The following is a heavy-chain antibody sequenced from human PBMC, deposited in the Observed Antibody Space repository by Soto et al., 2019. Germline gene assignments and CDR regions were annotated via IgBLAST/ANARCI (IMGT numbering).Heavy chain of an antibody. CDR1: GYTFTSYG. CDR2: ISAYNGNT. D-gene: IGHD2-2*02. Sequence: QVQLVQSGAEVKKPGASVKVSCKASGYTFTSYGISWVRQAPGQGLEWMGWISAYNGNTNYAQKLQGRVTRTTDTSTSTAYMELRSLRSDDTAVYYCARDSRYCSSTSCYTLRYWGQGTLVTVSS. J-gene: IGHJ4*02. CDR3: ARDSRYCSSTSCYTLRY. V-gene: IGHV1-18*04.